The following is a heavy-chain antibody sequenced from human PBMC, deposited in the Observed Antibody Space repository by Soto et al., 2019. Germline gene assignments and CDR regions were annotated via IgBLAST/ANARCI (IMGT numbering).Heavy chain of an antibody. CDR2: INHSGST. CDR1: GGSFSGYY. V-gene: IGHV4-34*01. J-gene: IGHJ4*02. CDR3: ASDNGTDLLDE. Sequence: SETLSLTCAVYGGSFSGYYWTWIRQPPGTGLEWIGEINHSGSTNYNPSLKSRVTISVDTSKNQFSLKLTSVTAADTAVYYGASDNGTDLLDEGGQGTLMTVSS. D-gene: IGHD4-17*01.